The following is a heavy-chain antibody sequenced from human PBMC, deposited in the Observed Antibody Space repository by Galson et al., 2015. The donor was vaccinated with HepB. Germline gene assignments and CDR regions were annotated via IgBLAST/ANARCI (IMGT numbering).Heavy chain of an antibody. D-gene: IGHD3-10*01. CDR1: GGSISSNY. CDR3: ARARRVRGVQYYFDY. V-gene: IGHV3-66*01. CDR2: IYSGGST. Sequence: ETLSLTCTVSGGSISSNYMSWVRQAPGKGLEWVSVIYSGGSTYYADSVKGRFTISRDNSKNTLYLQMNSLRAEDTAVYYCARARRVRGVQYYFDYWGQGTLVTVSS. J-gene: IGHJ4*02.